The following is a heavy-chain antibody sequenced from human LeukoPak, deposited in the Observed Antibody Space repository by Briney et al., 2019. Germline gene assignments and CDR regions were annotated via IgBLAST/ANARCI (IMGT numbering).Heavy chain of an antibody. CDR3: ARGTPDTAMVYFDY. Sequence: GGSLRLSCAASGFTFSSYGMHWVRQAPGKGLEWVAVIWYDGSNKYYADSVKGRFTISRGNSKNTLYLQMNSLRAEDTAVYYCARGTPDTAMVYFDYWGQGTLVTVSS. CDR1: GFTFSSYG. V-gene: IGHV3-33*01. D-gene: IGHD5-18*01. CDR2: IWYDGSNK. J-gene: IGHJ4*02.